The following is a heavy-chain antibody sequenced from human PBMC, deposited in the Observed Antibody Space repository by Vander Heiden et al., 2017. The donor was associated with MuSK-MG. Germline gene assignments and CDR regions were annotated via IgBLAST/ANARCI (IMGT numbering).Heavy chain of an antibody. V-gene: IGHV4-4*07. Sequence: QLQLQESGPGLVKPSETPSLTCPAPGHSMSNYYRHWIRQPAGKGLEWIGRIYFTGSTNSNPSLKSRVTMSVNTSKNQFSLKLTSVTAADTAVYYCARAILWRGFDPWGQGNLVIVSS. J-gene: IGHJ5*02. D-gene: IGHD3-3*01. CDR3: ARAILWRGFDP. CDR2: IYFTGST. CDR1: GHSMSNYY.